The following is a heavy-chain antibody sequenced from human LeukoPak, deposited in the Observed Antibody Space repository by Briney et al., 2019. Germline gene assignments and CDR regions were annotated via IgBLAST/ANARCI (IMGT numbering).Heavy chain of an antibody. Sequence: TGGSLRPSCAASGFTFSSYAMSWVRQAPGKGLEWVSAISGSGGSTYYADSMKGRFTISRDNSKNTLYLQMNSLRAEDTAVYYCATTWWPRGKFDYWGQGALVTVSS. CDR3: ATTWWPRGKFDY. J-gene: IGHJ4*02. CDR2: ISGSGGST. V-gene: IGHV3-23*01. CDR1: GFTFSSYA. D-gene: IGHD5-12*01.